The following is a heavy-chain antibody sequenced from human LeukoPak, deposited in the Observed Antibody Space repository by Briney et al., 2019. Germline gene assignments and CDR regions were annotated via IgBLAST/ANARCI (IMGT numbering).Heavy chain of an antibody. V-gene: IGHV4-4*07. CDR2: IYKSGTT. CDR1: GGSVNPYY. J-gene: IGHJ6*03. CDR3: ARSFLDYMDV. D-gene: IGHD2/OR15-2a*01. Sequence: SETLSLTCTVSGGSVNPYYWNWIRQSAGKGLEWIGHIYKSGTTNFNPSLTSRVTMSLDTFRNQFSLKLRSVTAADTAVYFCARSFLDYMDVWGKGTTVTVSS.